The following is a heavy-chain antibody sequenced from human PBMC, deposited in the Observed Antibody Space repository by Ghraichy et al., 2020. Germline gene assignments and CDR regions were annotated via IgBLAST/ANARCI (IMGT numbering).Heavy chain of an antibody. CDR3: ATNPGGGGY. CDR2: VTTDNGNT. D-gene: IGHD3-16*01. Sequence: ASVKVSCKASGYTFIDYDFNWVRQAPGQGLEWMGWVTTDNGNTNYAQNLQGRVTMTTDTSTNTAYMELRSLISDDTAIYYCATNPGGGGYWGQGTLVTVSS. V-gene: IGHV1-18*04. CDR1: GYTFIDYD. J-gene: IGHJ4*02.